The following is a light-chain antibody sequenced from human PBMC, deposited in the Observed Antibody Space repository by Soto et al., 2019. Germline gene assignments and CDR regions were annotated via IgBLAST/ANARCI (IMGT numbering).Light chain of an antibody. V-gene: IGLV2-14*01. CDR1: SSDVVGYNY. CDR2: EDS. J-gene: IGLJ2*01. CDR3: SSYTASSTLVV. Sequence: QSALTQPASVSGSPGQSITISCTGTSSDVVGYNYVSWYQQHPGKAPKLMIYEDSNRPSGVSNRFSDSKSGNTASLTISGLQAEDEADYYCSSYTASSTLVVFGGGTKLTVL.